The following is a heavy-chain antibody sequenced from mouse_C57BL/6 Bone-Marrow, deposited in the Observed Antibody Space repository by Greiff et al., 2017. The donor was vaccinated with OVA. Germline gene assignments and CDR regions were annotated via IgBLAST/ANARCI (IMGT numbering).Heavy chain of an antibody. J-gene: IGHJ2*01. CDR2: ISDGGSCT. Sequence: EVQLVESGGGLVKPGGSLKLSCAASGFTFSSYAMSWVRQTPEKRLEWVATISDGGSCTYYPDNVKGRFTISRDNAKNNLYLQMSHLKFEDTAMYYCARILGRRNYFDYWGQGTTLTVSS. D-gene: IGHD4-1*01. V-gene: IGHV5-4*01. CDR3: ARILGRRNYFDY. CDR1: GFTFSSYA.